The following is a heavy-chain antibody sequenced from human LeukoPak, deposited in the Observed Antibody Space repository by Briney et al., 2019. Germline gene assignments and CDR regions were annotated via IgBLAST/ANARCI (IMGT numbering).Heavy chain of an antibody. CDR3: ARREGGSSETWFDP. CDR2: IYPADSDT. J-gene: IGHJ5*02. D-gene: IGHD6-6*01. Sequence: GESLKISCKGSGYSFTSYWIGWVRPMPGKGLEWMGFIYPADSDTTYSPSLQGQVTISADKSISTAYLQWSSLKASDTAMYYCARREGGSSETWFDPWGQGTLVTVSS. V-gene: IGHV5-51*01. CDR1: GYSFTSYW.